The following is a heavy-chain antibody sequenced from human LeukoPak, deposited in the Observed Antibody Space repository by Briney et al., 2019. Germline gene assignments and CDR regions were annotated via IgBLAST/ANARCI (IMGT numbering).Heavy chain of an antibody. CDR1: GYTFTSYF. CDR2: INPSGRTT. CDR3: ARGESSTKFGY. Sequence: ASVKASCKASGYTFTSYFIHWVRQAPGQGLEWMGIINPSGRTTRYAQKLQGRVTMTRDTSTSTVYMELSSLRSEDTAVYYCARGESSTKFGYWGQGTLVTVSS. V-gene: IGHV1-46*01. J-gene: IGHJ4*02. D-gene: IGHD6-13*01.